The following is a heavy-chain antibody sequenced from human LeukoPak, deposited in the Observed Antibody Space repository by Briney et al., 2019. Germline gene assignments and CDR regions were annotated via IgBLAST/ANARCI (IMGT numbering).Heavy chain of an antibody. D-gene: IGHD2-15*01. CDR1: GFTFSSYG. CDR3: ARDRSRYCSGGSCYFFDY. V-gene: IGHV3-33*01. J-gene: IGHJ4*02. CDR2: IWYEGSNK. Sequence: GGSLRLSCAASGFTFSSYGMHWVRQAPGKGLEWVAVIWYEGSNKYYADSVKGRFTISRDNSKNTLYLQMNSLRAEDTAVYYCARDRSRYCSGGSCYFFDYWGQGTLVTVSS.